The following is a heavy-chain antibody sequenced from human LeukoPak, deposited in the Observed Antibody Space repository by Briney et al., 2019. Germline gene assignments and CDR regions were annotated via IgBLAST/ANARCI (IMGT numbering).Heavy chain of an antibody. V-gene: IGHV3-33*01. Sequence: GGSLRLSCTASGFTFSNYAMHWVRQAPGKGLEWVAVTWYDASNKYYAESVKGRFTISRDNSKNTLYLQMNSLKAEDTAVYYCARVFSGSGSSGSFDCWGLGTLVTVSS. CDR2: TWYDASNK. D-gene: IGHD3-3*01. J-gene: IGHJ4*02. CDR3: ARVFSGSGSSGSFDC. CDR1: GFTFSNYA.